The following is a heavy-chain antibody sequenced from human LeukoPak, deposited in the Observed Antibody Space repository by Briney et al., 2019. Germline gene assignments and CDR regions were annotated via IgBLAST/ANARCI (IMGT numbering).Heavy chain of an antibody. D-gene: IGHD4-17*01. Sequence: ASVKVSCKASGYTFTGYYMHWVRQAPGQGLEWMGWINPNSGGTNYAQKFQGRVTMTRDTSISTAYMELSRLRSDDMAVYYCAREVGTPPVTTDFDYWGQGTLVTVSS. CDR2: INPNSGGT. J-gene: IGHJ4*02. CDR3: AREVGTPPVTTDFDY. CDR1: GYTFTGYY. V-gene: IGHV1-2*02.